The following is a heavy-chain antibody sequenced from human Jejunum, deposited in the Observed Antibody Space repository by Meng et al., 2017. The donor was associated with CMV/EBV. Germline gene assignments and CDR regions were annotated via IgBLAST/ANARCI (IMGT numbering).Heavy chain of an antibody. V-gene: IGHV3-23*01. D-gene: IGHD3/OR15-3a*01. CDR3: AKHLKIGPFRYFDP. CDR1: GIPFRSLG. J-gene: IGHJ5*02. Sequence: AFGIPFRSLGKDWGRQAPRKGLGWVSSIGGDSKNNQDADSEKGRFTISRDKSKNPLYLQKNSLRAEDKALYYCAKHLKIGPFRYFDPWGQGTLVTVSS. CDR2: IGGDSKNN.